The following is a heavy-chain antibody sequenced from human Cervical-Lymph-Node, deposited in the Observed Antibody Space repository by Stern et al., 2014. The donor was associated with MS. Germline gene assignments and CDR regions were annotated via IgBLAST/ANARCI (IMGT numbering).Heavy chain of an antibody. Sequence: ESGPTLVKPTQTLTLTCTFSGFSLSTSGVGVGWIRQPPGKALEWLALIYWNDDKRYSPSLKSRLTITKDTSKNQVVLTMTNMDPVDTATYYCAHSPRNPDCSSTSCHPYYYYGMDVWGQGTTVTVSS. CDR1: GFSLSTSGVG. CDR2: IYWNDDK. V-gene: IGHV2-5*01. D-gene: IGHD2-2*01. CDR3: AHSPRNPDCSSTSCHPYYYYGMDV. J-gene: IGHJ6*02.